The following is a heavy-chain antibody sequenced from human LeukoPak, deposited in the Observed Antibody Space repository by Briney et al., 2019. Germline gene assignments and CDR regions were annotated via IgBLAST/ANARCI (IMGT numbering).Heavy chain of an antibody. V-gene: IGHV1-2*02. D-gene: IGHD3-22*01. J-gene: IGHJ4*02. Sequence: ASVKVSCKASGYTFTGYYMHWVRQAPGQGLEWMGWINPNSGGTNYAQKFQGRVTMTRDTSIGTAYMELSRLRSDDTAVYYCARRQYTSRKYYYDSSGYSLSPWGPGIDYWGQGTLVTVSS. CDR3: ARRQYTSRKYYYDSSGYSLSPWGPGIDY. CDR2: INPNSGGT. CDR1: GYTFTGYY.